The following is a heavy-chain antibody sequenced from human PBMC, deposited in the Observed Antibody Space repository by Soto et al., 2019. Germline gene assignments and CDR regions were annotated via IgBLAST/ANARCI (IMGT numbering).Heavy chain of an antibody. V-gene: IGHV3-21*01. CDR3: AGDHNWNYPSY. Sequence: PGGSLRLSCAASGFTFSSYSMNWVRQAPGKGLEWVSSISSSSSYIYYADSVKGRFTISRDNAKNSLYLQMNSLRAEDTAVYYCAGDHNWNYPSYWGQGTLVTVSS. CDR1: GFTFSSYS. J-gene: IGHJ4*02. D-gene: IGHD1-7*01. CDR2: ISSSSSYI.